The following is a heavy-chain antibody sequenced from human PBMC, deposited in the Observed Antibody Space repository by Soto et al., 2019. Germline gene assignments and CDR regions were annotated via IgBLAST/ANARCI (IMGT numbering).Heavy chain of an antibody. CDR2: LSGSGGNT. J-gene: IGHJ4*02. CDR3: AKGSTLYGFLTGTLAF. CDR1: GFTFSNSG. Sequence: PGGSLRLSCATSGFTFSNSGLSWVRQAPGKGLEWVSSLSGSGGNTYYADSVKGRFTISRDNSRNTLYLQLENLRVEDTAVYFCAKGSTLYGFLTGTLAFWGLGTLVTVSS. D-gene: IGHD1-1*01. V-gene: IGHV3-23*01.